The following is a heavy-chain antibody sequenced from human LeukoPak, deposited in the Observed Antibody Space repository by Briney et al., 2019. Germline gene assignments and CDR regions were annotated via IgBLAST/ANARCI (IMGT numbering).Heavy chain of an antibody. D-gene: IGHD1-1*01. V-gene: IGHV3-7*03. J-gene: IGHJ4*02. Sequence: GGSLRLSCAASGFTFSSYWMSWVRQAPGKGLEWVANIKQDGSEKYYVDSVKGRFTISRDNAKNSLYLQMNSLRAEDTAIYYCAKGVQLGGYYFDYWGQGTLVTVSS. CDR2: IKQDGSEK. CDR3: AKGVQLGGYYFDY. CDR1: GFTFSSYW.